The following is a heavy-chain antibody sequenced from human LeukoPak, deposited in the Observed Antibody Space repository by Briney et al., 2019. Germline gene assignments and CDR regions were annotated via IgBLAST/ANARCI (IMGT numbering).Heavy chain of an antibody. V-gene: IGHV4-39*07. Sequence: SETLSLTCTVSGGSISSSDYYWGWIRQPPGKGLEWIASMYYTGSTYYNPSLRSRVTISVDTSKNQFSLKLSSVTAADTAVYYCARVSRAYYYYMDVWGKGTTVTISS. J-gene: IGHJ6*03. D-gene: IGHD2-2*01. CDR2: MYYTGST. CDR3: ARVSRAYYYYMDV. CDR1: GGSISSSDYY.